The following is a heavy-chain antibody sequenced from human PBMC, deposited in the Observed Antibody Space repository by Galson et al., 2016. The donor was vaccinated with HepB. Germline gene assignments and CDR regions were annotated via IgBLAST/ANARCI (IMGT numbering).Heavy chain of an antibody. D-gene: IGHD2-8*01. V-gene: IGHV3-21*01. Sequence: SLRLSCAVSGFTFSAYSMNWVRQAPGKGLEWVSSISSSGNYIYYADSVKGRFTISRGNAKNSLFLQINSLRPDDTAVYYCARETFQCSHGVCHHWLFDLWGRGTLLTVSS. CDR1: GFTFSAYS. CDR3: ARETFQCSHGVCHHWLFDL. CDR2: ISSSGNYI. J-gene: IGHJ2*01.